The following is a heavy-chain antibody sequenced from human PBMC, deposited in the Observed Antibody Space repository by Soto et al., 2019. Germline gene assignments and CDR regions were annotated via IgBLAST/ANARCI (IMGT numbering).Heavy chain of an antibody. J-gene: IGHJ4*02. CDR2: IRNKGNNYAT. V-gene: IGHV3-73*02. CDR3: TARRDWTAVDPLEY. D-gene: IGHD5-18*01. Sequence: EVQLVESGGGLVQPGGSLKVSCAASGFTFSDSAMHWVRQASGKGLEWVGRIRNKGNNYATAYTASVKGRFTISRDDSKNTVYLQMNSLKIDDTAVYYSTARRDWTAVDPLEYWGLGTLVTVSS. CDR1: GFTFSDSA.